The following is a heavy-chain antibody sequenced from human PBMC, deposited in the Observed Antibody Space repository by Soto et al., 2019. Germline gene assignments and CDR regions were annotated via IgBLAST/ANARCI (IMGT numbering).Heavy chain of an antibody. Sequence: QVQLVESGGGVVQPGRSLRLSCAASGFTFSNYAMYWVRQAPGKGLEWVAVLSYDGNNKYYADYVKGRFTISRDNSKNTLYLQMNSLRVEDTAVYYCARAGCDGGSCYTLVGLRDGMAVWGQGTTVTVSS. CDR3: ARAGCDGGSCYTLVGLRDGMAV. D-gene: IGHD2-15*01. CDR1: GFTFSNYA. J-gene: IGHJ6*02. CDR2: LSYDGNNK. V-gene: IGHV3-30-3*01.